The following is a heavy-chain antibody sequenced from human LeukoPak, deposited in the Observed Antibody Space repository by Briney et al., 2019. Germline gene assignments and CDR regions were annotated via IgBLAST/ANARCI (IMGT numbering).Heavy chain of an antibody. D-gene: IGHD2-15*01. V-gene: IGHV1-18*01. CDR1: GYTFTSYG. CDR3: ARVRCSGGSGSNWFDP. CDR2: ISAYNGNT. Sequence: ASVKVSCKASGYTFTSYGISWVRQAPGQGLEWMGWISAYNGNTNYAQKLQGRVTMTTDTSTSTAYMELRSLRSDDTAVYYCARVRCSGGSGSNWFDPWGQGTLVTVSS. J-gene: IGHJ5*02.